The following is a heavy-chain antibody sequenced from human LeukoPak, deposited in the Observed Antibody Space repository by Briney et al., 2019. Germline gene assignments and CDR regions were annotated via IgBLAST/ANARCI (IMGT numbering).Heavy chain of an antibody. Sequence: PGGSLRLSCAASGFTFSSYSMNWVRQAPGKGLEWVSYISSSSSTIYYADSVKGRFTISRDNSKNTLYLQMNSLRAEDTAVYYCAKDAITFGGVIVIPGGSKNYWGQGTLVTVSS. CDR1: GFTFSSYS. J-gene: IGHJ4*02. CDR3: AKDAITFGGVIVIPGGSKNY. V-gene: IGHV3-48*01. D-gene: IGHD3-16*02. CDR2: ISSSSSTI.